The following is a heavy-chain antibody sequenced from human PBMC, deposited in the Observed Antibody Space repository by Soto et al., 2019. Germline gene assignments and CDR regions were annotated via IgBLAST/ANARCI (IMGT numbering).Heavy chain of an antibody. CDR3: ARLYGDYKATCSFCFDY. CDR2: ISAYNGNT. Sequence: ASVKVSCKASGYTFTSYGISWVRQAPGQGLEWMGWISAYNGNTNYAQKLQGRVTMTTDTSTSTAYMELRSLRSDDTAVYYCARLYGDYKATCSFCFDYWGQGTLVTVSS. V-gene: IGHV1-18*01. J-gene: IGHJ4*02. CDR1: GYTFTSYG. D-gene: IGHD4-17*01.